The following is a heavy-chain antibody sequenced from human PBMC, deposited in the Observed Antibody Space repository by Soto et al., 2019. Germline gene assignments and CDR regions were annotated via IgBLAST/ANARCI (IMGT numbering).Heavy chain of an antibody. J-gene: IGHJ4*02. Sequence: GGSLRLSCAGSGFTPTTTPLSWVRQPPGKGLEWVTTISGTASRTYYVDSVKGRFFISRDNAKNTVTLQMNNLTLGDTAVYYCATSFRYFDNWGQGTRVTVSS. CDR3: ATSFRYFDN. V-gene: IGHV3-23*01. CDR1: GFTPTTTP. CDR2: ISGTASRT. D-gene: IGHD3-9*01.